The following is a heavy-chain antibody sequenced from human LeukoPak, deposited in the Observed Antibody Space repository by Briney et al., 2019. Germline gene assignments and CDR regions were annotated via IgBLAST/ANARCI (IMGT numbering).Heavy chain of an antibody. CDR2: INPSGST. Sequence: PSETLSLTCAVYGGSFSGSYWSWIRQPPGEGLEWIGEINPSGSTNYNPSLKSRVTISVDTSKNQFSLKLSSVTAADTAVYYCARENHSRISPWGQGTLVTVSS. V-gene: IGHV4-34*01. CDR1: GGSFSGSY. J-gene: IGHJ5*02. CDR3: ARENHSRISP. D-gene: IGHD6-13*01.